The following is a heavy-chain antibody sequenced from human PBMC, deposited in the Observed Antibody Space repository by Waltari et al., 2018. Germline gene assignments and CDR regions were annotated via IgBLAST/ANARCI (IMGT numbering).Heavy chain of an antibody. CDR3: ARDYCSGDGCSLDC. CDR2: INRNNGNT. J-gene: IGHJ4*02. V-gene: IGHV1-18*04. Sequence: QVQLVQSGNEVMKPGASVKVSCKASGYTFTSHSITWVRQAPGQGPEWLGWINRNNGNTKFAQKFQGRVSLTKDTSTSTAYMDLRSLTSDDTAVYYCARDYCSGDGCSLDCWGQGTLVTVSS. D-gene: IGHD2-15*01. CDR1: GYTFTSHS.